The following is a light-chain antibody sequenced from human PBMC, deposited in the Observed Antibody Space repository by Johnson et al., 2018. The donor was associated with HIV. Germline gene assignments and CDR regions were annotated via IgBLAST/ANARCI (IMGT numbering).Light chain of an antibody. Sequence: QLVLTQPPSVSAAPGQKVTISCSGSSSNIGNNYVSWYQQLPGTAPKLLIYENNKRPSGIPDRFSGSTSGTSATLGITGLQTGDEADYYCGTWDSSLSARVFGTGTKVTVL. CDR3: GTWDSSLSARV. V-gene: IGLV1-51*02. CDR2: ENN. CDR1: SSNIGNNY. J-gene: IGLJ1*01.